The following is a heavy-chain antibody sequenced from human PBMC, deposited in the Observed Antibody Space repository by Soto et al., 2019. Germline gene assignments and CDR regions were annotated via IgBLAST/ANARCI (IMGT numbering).Heavy chain of an antibody. Sequence: PWGFLRLSCAESGFNLTSYAMRWVRQAPGKGLQWVAGMWSDGSYAYSPDSVMGRFTISRDNSKNTLYLQMNSLRAEDTAVYYCARDDKYYYPPGTEYWGQGTPVTVYS. V-gene: IGHV3-33*01. J-gene: IGHJ4*02. CDR3: ARDDKYYYPPGTEY. CDR1: GFNLTSYA. D-gene: IGHD3-10*01. CDR2: MWSDGSYA.